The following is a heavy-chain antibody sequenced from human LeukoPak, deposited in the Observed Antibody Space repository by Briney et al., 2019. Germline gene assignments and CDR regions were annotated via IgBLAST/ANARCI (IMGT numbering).Heavy chain of an antibody. D-gene: IGHD4-17*01. CDR2: ISSSGSTI. CDR1: GFTFSSYS. Sequence: GGSLRLSCAASGFTFSSYSMNWVRQAPGKGLEWISYISSSGSTINYADSVKGRFTISRDSAKNSLYLQMNSLRDEDTAVYYCARDRASGHYPPAPGDYWGQGPLVTVSS. V-gene: IGHV3-48*02. J-gene: IGHJ4*02. CDR3: ARDRASGHYPPAPGDY.